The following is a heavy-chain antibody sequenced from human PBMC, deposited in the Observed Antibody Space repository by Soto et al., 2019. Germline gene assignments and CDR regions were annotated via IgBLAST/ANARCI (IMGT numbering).Heavy chain of an antibody. V-gene: IGHV4-4*07. Sequence: SETLSLTCTVSGGSISSYYWSWIRQPAGKGLEWIGRIYTSGSTNYNPSLKSRVTMSVDTSKNQFSLKLSSVTAADTAVYYCARDIRYYDSSGYYFITDYWGQGTLVTVSS. CDR2: IYTSGST. D-gene: IGHD3-22*01. CDR3: ARDIRYYDSSGYYFITDY. J-gene: IGHJ4*02. CDR1: GGSISSYY.